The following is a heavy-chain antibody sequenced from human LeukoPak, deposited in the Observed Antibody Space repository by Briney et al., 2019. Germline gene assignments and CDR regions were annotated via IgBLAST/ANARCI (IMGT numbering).Heavy chain of an antibody. D-gene: IGHD3-10*01. CDR3: ARKENVYYYFDY. CDR2: IYHSGTT. CDR1: GYSITSSSW. Sequence: SETLSLTRAVSGYSITSSSWWGWIRQPPGKGLEWIGYIYHSGTTYYNPSLQSRVTMSVDTSKNQFSLKLSSVTAVDTAVYYCARKENVYYYFDYWGQGTLVTVSS. J-gene: IGHJ4*02. V-gene: IGHV4-28*01.